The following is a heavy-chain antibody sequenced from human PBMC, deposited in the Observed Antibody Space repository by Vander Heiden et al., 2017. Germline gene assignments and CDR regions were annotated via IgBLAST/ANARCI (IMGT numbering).Heavy chain of an antibody. CDR1: GFPFSAYW. CDR3: ARDSVDPFDL. Sequence: EVQLVESGGGLVQPGGSLRLSCAASGFPFSAYWMSWVRQVPGKGVEWVDNIKKDENETFYVDSVKGRFTISRDNAKKSLYLQMNSLRAEDTALYYCARDSVDPFDLWGQGTLVTVSS. D-gene: IGHD5-12*01. V-gene: IGHV3-7*01. J-gene: IGHJ5*02. CDR2: IKKDENET.